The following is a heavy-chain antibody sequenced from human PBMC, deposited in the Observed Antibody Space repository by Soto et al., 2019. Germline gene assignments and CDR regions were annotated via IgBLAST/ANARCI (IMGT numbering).Heavy chain of an antibody. CDR2: IIPIIGVT. CDR1: GGTFNSYV. V-gene: IGHV1-69*17. CDR3: ARESLGAKGADH. D-gene: IGHD3-16*01. J-gene: IGHJ4*02. Sequence: QVQLVQSGAEVKKPGSSVKVSCKASGGTFNSYVISWVRQAPGQGLEWMGGIIPIIGVTHYAQKFQGRVTISALSSTGTAYMELTNLGFEDTALYYCARESLGAKGADHWGQGTLVTVSS.